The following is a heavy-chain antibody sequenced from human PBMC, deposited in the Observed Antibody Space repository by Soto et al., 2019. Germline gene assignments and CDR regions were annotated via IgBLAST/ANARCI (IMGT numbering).Heavy chain of an antibody. D-gene: IGHD3-22*01. CDR2: ISGDGLSI. CDR3: ARVFESSDYNQLLGY. V-gene: IGHV3-74*03. CDR1: GFTFSNYW. Sequence: GGSLRLSCAASGFTFSNYWMHWVRQAPGKGLVWVSRISGDGLSIADADSVKGRFTISRDNAKNTLYLQMNSLRVEDTAVYYCARVFESSDYNQLLGYWGQGTLVTVSS. J-gene: IGHJ4*02.